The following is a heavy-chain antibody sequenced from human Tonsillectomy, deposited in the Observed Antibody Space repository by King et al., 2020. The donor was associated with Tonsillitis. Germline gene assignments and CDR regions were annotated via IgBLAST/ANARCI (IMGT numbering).Heavy chain of an antibody. CDR2: INIDGSTI. CDR1: GFTFSSYW. J-gene: IGHJ4*02. V-gene: IGHV3-74*01. CDR3: ARSHSPLFDY. Sequence: VQLVESGGGLVQPGGSLRLSCAASGFTFSSYWMHWVRQVPGKGLVWVSRINIDGSTISYADSVKGRFTISRDNAKNTLYLQMNILRAEDTAVYYCARSHSPLFDYWGQGTLVTVSS.